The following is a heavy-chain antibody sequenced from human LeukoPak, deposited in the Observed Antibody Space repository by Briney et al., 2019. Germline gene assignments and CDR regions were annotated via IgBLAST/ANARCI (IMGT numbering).Heavy chain of an antibody. CDR1: GITFSTSG. Sequence: GGSLRLSCAASGITFSTSGMHWVRQAPGKGLEWVAFIWSDGSNKYHADSVKGRFTISRDNSKDTLYLQMNSLRAEDTAVYYCARDYNFAFDYWGQGTLVTVSS. D-gene: IGHD1-1*01. CDR3: ARDYNFAFDY. CDR2: IWSDGSNK. V-gene: IGHV3-33*01. J-gene: IGHJ4*02.